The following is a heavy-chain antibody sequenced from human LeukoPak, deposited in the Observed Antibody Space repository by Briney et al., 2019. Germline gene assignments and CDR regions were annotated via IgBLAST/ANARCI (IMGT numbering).Heavy chain of an antibody. Sequence: ASVKVSCKASGYTFTGYYMHWVRQAPGQGLEWMGWINPNSGGTNYAQKFQGRVTMTRDTSISTAYMELSRLRSDDTAVYYCAREPGVQGLWDAFDIWGQGTMVTVSP. CDR2: INPNSGGT. CDR3: AREPGVQGLWDAFDI. J-gene: IGHJ3*02. CDR1: GYTFTGYY. V-gene: IGHV1-2*02. D-gene: IGHD4/OR15-4a*01.